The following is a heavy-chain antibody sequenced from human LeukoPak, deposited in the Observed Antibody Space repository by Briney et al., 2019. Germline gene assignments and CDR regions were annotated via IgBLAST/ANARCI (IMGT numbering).Heavy chain of an antibody. V-gene: IGHV3-23*01. CDR2: ISGSADNT. CDR1: GFTFTSYS. J-gene: IGHJ4*02. Sequence: GGSLRLSCAASGFTFTSYSMNWVRQAPGEGLEWVSTISGSADNTNYAEAVKGRFTISRDNSKNTMYLQMNSLRAEDTAVYYCAKQGFGCWGQGTLVTVSS. CDR3: AKQGFGC.